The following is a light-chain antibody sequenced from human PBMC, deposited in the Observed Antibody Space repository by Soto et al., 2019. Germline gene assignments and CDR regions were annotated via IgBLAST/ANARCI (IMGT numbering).Light chain of an antibody. J-gene: IGLJ2*01. CDR3: QSYASSLSGVV. V-gene: IGLV1-40*01. Sequence: HSVLTQPPSVSGAPGQRVTISCTGSSSNIGAGYDVHWYQQLPGTAPKLLIYGNSNRPSGVPDRFSGSKSGTSASLAITGLQAEDEADYYCQSYASSLSGVVFGGGTKVTVL. CDR1: SSNIGAGYD. CDR2: GNS.